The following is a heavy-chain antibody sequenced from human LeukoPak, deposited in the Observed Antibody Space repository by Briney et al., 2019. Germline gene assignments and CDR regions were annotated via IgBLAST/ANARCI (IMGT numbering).Heavy chain of an antibody. D-gene: IGHD3-10*01. CDR1: GGTFSSYA. Sequence: GASVKVSCKASGGTFSSYAISWVRQAPGQGLEWMGGIIPIFGTANYAQKFQGRVTITADKSTSTAYMELSSLRSEDTAVYYCARVPMVRGVIIPYYFDYWGQGTLVTVSS. CDR3: ARVPMVRGVIIPYYFDY. CDR2: IIPIFGTA. V-gene: IGHV1-69*06. J-gene: IGHJ4*02.